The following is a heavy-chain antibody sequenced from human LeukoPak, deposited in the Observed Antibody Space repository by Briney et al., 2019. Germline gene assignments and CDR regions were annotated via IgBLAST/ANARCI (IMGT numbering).Heavy chain of an antibody. CDR1: RFTSSNQG. D-gene: IGHD3-10*01. CDR3: AKVGSSWGFGDY. V-gene: IGHV3-23*01. CDR2: FSDNSRTT. Sequence: PGGSLRLSRAASRFTSSNQGMTSVRQAPGKGLERVSFFSDNSRTTYYADSVKGRFTISRGNYENSLYLQMISLRAEDTGVYYCAKVGSSWGFGDYWGQGTLVTVSS. J-gene: IGHJ4*02.